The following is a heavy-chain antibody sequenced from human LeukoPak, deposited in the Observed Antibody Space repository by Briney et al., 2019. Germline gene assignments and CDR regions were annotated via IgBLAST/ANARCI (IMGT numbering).Heavy chain of an antibody. CDR3: ASGGRTYYSGSGILDY. D-gene: IGHD3-10*01. V-gene: IGHV4-61*05. J-gene: IGHJ4*02. CDR2: IYYSGST. Sequence: PSETLSLTCTGSGGSISSSSYYWGWLRQPPGKGLEWNGYIYYSGSTNYNPSLKSRVTISVDTSKNQFSLKLSSMTTTNTAVYYCASGGRTYYSGSGILDYWGQGTLVTVSP. CDR1: GGSISSSSYY.